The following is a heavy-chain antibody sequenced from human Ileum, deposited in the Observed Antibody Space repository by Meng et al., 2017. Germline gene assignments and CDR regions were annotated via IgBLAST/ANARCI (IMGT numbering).Heavy chain of an antibody. CDR3: ARGGVAARLGT. V-gene: IGHV4-34*02. J-gene: IGHJ4*02. D-gene: IGHD6-6*01. CDR2: IIHSGST. Sequence: VELKAGGEWLLKPSETLSLTGAAKGGSFSGYYWSWTRQPPGKGLEWIGEIIHSGSTHYNPSLKSRLTISVDTSNNQFSLKLNSVTAADTAVYYCARGGVAARLGTWGQGALVTVSS. CDR1: GGSFSGYY.